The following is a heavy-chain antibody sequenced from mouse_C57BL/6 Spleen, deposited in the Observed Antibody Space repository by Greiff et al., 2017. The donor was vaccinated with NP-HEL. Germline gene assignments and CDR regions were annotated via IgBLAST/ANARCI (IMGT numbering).Heavy chain of an antibody. Sequence: QVQLKESGAELVKPGASVTLSCKASGYTFTSYWMHWVTQRPGQGLEWIGLIHPNSGSTNYNEKFKSKATLTVDKSSSTAYMQLSSLTSEDSAVYYCARRKTGDSFDYWGQGTTLTVSS. D-gene: IGHD4-1*01. J-gene: IGHJ2*01. V-gene: IGHV1-64*01. CDR1: GYTFTSYW. CDR3: ARRKTGDSFDY. CDR2: IHPNSGST.